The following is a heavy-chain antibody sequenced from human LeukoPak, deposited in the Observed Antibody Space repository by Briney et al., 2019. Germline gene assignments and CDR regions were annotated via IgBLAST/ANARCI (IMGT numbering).Heavy chain of an antibody. D-gene: IGHD3-10*01. V-gene: IGHV4-4*07. J-gene: IGHJ3*02. CDR2: IYTSGST. CDR3: ARDHYYGSGSPAFDI. Sequence: SETLSLTCTVSGGSISSYYWSWIRQPAGKGLEWIGRIYTSGSTNYNPSLKSRVTMSVDTSKNQFSLKLSSVTAADTAVYYCARDHYYGSGSPAFDIWGQGTMVTVSS. CDR1: GGSISSYY.